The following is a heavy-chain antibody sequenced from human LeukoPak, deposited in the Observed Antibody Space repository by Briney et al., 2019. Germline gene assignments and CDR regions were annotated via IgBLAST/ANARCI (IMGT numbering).Heavy chain of an antibody. CDR3: ARDSLYDFWSGYYSRFDP. CDR1: GYTFTGYY. Sequence: ASVKFSCKASGYTFTGYYMHWVRQAPGQGLEWVGWISAYHGNTNYAQKLQGRVTMTTDTSTSTAYMELRSLRSDDTAVYYCARDSLYDFWSGYYSRFDPWGQGTLVTVSS. D-gene: IGHD3-3*01. CDR2: ISAYHGNT. V-gene: IGHV1-18*04. J-gene: IGHJ5*02.